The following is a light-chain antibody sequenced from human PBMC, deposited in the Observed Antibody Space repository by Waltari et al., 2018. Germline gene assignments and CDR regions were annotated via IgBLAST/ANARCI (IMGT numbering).Light chain of an antibody. CDR3: QQYGSSPYT. CDR2: KAS. CDR1: QSVDIW. Sequence: DIQLTQSTSTLSASVRDRVPITCRASQSVDIWLAWFRQNPGKAPKLLIYKASGLESGVPSRFSGSGSGTEFTLTISSLEPEDFAVYYCQQYGSSPYTFGQGTKLEIK. V-gene: IGKV1-5*03. J-gene: IGKJ2*01.